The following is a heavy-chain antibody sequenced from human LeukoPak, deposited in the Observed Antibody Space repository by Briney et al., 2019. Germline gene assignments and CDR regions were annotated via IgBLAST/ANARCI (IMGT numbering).Heavy chain of an antibody. CDR2: IISIFGTA. V-gene: IGHV1-69*05. CDR3: ARHSGSYYYYYMDV. Sequence: ASVKVSCKASGGTFSSYAISWVRQAPGQGLEWMGGIISIFGTANYAQKFQGRVTITTDESTSTAYMELSSLRSEDTAVYYCARHSGSYYYYYMDVWGKGTTVTVSS. CDR1: GGTFSSYA. J-gene: IGHJ6*03. D-gene: IGHD1-26*01.